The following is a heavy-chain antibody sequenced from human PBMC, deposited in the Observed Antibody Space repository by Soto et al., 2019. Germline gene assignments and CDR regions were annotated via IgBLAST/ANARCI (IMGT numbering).Heavy chain of an antibody. CDR3: VGGSSGDSGFWSGYYHFDF. CDR1: GYTFTGYY. V-gene: IGHV1-46*03. J-gene: IGHJ4*02. Sequence: QVQLVQSGAEVRKPGASVKVSCKASGYTFTGYYIHWVRQAPGQGLEWMGMINPSGGSTSYTQKFRGRVTVTRDTSTSTVYMELSNLRSEDTAVYYCVGGSSGDSGFWSGYYHFDFWGQGTLVTVSS. CDR2: INPSGGST. D-gene: IGHD3-3*01.